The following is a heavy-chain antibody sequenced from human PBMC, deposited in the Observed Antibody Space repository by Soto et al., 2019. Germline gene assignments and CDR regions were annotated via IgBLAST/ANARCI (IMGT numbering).Heavy chain of an antibody. D-gene: IGHD3-10*01. V-gene: IGHV4-31*03. J-gene: IGHJ4*02. Sequence: SETLSLTCTVSGGSISSGGYYWSWIRQHPGKGLEWIGYIYYSGSTYYNPSLKSRVTISVDTSKNQFSLKLSSVTAADTAVYYCARDRYGSGSYSPFDYWGQGTLVTVSS. CDR3: ARDRYGSGSYSPFDY. CDR2: IYYSGST. CDR1: GGSISSGGYY.